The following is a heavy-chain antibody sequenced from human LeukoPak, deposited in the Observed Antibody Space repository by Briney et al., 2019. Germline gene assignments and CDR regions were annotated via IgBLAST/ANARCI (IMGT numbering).Heavy chain of an antibody. V-gene: IGHV3-48*01. J-gene: IGHJ4*02. CDR1: GFTFSSYS. D-gene: IGHD5-18*01. CDR2: ISSSSSTI. CDR3: AKGYVDTAMDFDY. Sequence: GGSLRLSCVASGFTFSSYSMNWVRQAPGKGLEWVSYISSSSSTIYYADSVKGRFTISRDNSKNTLYLQMNSLRAEDTAVHYCAKGYVDTAMDFDYWGQGTLVTVSS.